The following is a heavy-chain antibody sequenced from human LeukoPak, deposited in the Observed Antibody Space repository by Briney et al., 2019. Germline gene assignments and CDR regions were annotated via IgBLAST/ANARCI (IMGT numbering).Heavy chain of an antibody. V-gene: IGHV4-38-2*02. J-gene: IGHJ4*02. D-gene: IGHD3-16*01. CDR3: ARGPSLVPFEY. CDR1: PYSISTGHY. CDR2: IYHSGHT. Sequence: SSETLSLTCSVSPYSISTGHYWGWIRQPPGKGLEWIGSIYHSGHTYYNPSLNSRVTISVDTSKNQFSLKVNSVTAADTAVYYCARGPSLVPFEYWGQGILVTVSS.